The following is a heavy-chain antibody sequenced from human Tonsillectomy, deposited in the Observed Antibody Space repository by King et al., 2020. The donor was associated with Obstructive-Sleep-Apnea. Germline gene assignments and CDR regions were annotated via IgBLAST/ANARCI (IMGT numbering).Heavy chain of an antibody. V-gene: IGHV4-31*03. Sequence: QLQESGPGLVKPSPTLSLTCTVSGVSISRGGYYWSWIRQHPVKGLEWIGYIFYRGSTYSNPSLKSRVTISVDTSKNQFSLKLSSVTAADTAVYYCARHWVLAGYFDLWGRGTLVTVSS. CDR2: IFYRGST. CDR3: ARHWVLAGYFDL. D-gene: IGHD2-8*02. CDR1: GVSISRGGYY. J-gene: IGHJ2*01.